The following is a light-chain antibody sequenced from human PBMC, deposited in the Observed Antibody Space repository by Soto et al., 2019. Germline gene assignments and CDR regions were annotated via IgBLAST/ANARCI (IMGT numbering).Light chain of an antibody. CDR3: QQYGYLVT. CDR1: QSVNSNY. J-gene: IGKJ4*01. Sequence: IVLQSPGTLSLSPGERATLSCRASQSVNSNYLAWYQQRPGQAPRLLIYGASSRATGIPDRFSGSGSATDFTLTISRLEPEDFAMYYCQQYGYLVTFGGGTKVDIK. CDR2: GAS. V-gene: IGKV3-20*01.